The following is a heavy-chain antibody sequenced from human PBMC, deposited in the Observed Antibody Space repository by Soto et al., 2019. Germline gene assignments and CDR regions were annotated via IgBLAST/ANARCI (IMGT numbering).Heavy chain of an antibody. CDR2: ISSTSSPI. D-gene: IGHD3-10*01. CDR3: VRDVIVRVRGISLDY. CDR1: GFTFSNYG. J-gene: IGHJ4*02. Sequence: EVQLVESGGGLVQPGGSLRLSCAASGFTFSNYGMNWVRQAPGKGLEWVSYISSTSSPIYYADSVQGRFTISRDNAKDSLYLQMNSLRAEDTAVYYCVRDVIVRVRGISLDYWGQGTLVTVSS. V-gene: IGHV3-48*01.